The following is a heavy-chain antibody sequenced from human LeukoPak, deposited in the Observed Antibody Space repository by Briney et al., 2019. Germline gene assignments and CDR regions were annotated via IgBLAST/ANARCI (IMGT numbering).Heavy chain of an antibody. Sequence: PSETLSLTCTVSVGSISSYYWSWIRQPPGKGLGWIGYIYYSGSTNYNPSLKSRVTISVDTSKNQFSLKLSSVTAADTAVYYCARDIVGATYFDYWGQGTLVTVSS. CDR1: VGSISSYY. CDR2: IYYSGST. D-gene: IGHD1-26*01. V-gene: IGHV4-59*01. J-gene: IGHJ4*02. CDR3: ARDIVGATYFDY.